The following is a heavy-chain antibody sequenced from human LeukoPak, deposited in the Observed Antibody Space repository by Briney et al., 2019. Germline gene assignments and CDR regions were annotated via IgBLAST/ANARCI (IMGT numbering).Heavy chain of an antibody. V-gene: IGHV3-48*01. Sequence: PGGSLRLSCAASGFTFSTYGIHWVRQAPGKGLEWLSYISLSGDFIYYADSVKGRFTISRDNSKNTLYLQMNSLRAEDTAVYYCARVRGERAFDIWGQGTMVTVSS. CDR3: ARVRGERAFDI. CDR2: ISLSGDFI. CDR1: GFTFSTYG. D-gene: IGHD3-10*01. J-gene: IGHJ3*02.